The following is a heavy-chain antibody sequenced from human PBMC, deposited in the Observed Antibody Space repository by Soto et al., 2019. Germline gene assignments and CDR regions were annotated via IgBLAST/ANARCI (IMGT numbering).Heavy chain of an antibody. CDR2: IYYSGST. Sequence: PSETLSLTCTVSGGSISSSSYYWGWIRQPPGKGLEWIGSIYYSGSTYYNPSLKSRVTISVDTSKNQFSLKLRSVTAADTAVYYCARLRGYSGYDPYYFDYWGQGTLVTVSS. D-gene: IGHD5-12*01. J-gene: IGHJ4*02. CDR3: ARLRGYSGYDPYYFDY. V-gene: IGHV4-39*01. CDR1: GGSISSSSYY.